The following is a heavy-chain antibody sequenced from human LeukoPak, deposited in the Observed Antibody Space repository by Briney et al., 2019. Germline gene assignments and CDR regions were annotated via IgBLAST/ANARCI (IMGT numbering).Heavy chain of an antibody. CDR2: NGNT. Sequence: SETLSLTCDVSGYSISSGYYWGWIRQPPGKGLEWIGTNGNTYYNPSLNSRATISVDTSRNQFSLELSSVTAADTAVFYCAGARYNYGDSDYWGQGTLVTVSS. CDR1: GYSISSGYY. CDR3: AGARYNYGDSDY. J-gene: IGHJ4*02. D-gene: IGHD5-18*01. V-gene: IGHV4-38-2*01.